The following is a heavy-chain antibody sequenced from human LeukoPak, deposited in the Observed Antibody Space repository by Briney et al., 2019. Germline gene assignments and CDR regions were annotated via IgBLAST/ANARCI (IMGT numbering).Heavy chain of an antibody. CDR1: GFTSTMYS. J-gene: IGHJ4*02. Sequence: GGSLTLSCAASGFTSTMYSLNWVRQAPCKGLEWVSYISSSSTTIYYADSVKGRFTLSRDSARNSLYLQMNSLRDEDTAVYYCARDLRGYYTFDYWGQGTLVTVSS. CDR3: ARDLRGYYTFDY. V-gene: IGHV3-48*02. CDR2: ISSSSTTI. D-gene: IGHD3-22*01.